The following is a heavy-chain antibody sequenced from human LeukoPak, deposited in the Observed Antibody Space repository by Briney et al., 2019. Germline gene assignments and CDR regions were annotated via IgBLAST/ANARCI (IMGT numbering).Heavy chain of an antibody. D-gene: IGHD6-13*01. V-gene: IGHV4-34*01. CDR3: ARGQRVAVWYNY. J-gene: IGHJ4*02. Sequence: SETLSLTCAVYGGSFSGYYWSWIRQPPGKGLEWIGEINHSGSTNYNPSLKSRVTISVDTSKNQFSLKLSSVTAADTAVYYCARGQRVAVWYNYWGQGTLVTVSS. CDR2: INHSGST. CDR1: GGSFSGYY.